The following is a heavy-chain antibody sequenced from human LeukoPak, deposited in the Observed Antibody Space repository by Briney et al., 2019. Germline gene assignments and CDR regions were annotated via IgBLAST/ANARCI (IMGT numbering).Heavy chain of an antibody. V-gene: IGHV4-39*01. CDR3: ARSDTAMVLDY. Sequence: SETLSLTCTVSGGSISSSSYYWGWIRQPPGKGLEWIGSIYYSGSTYYNPSLKSRVTISVDTSKNQFSLKLSSVTAADTAMYYCARSDTAMVLDYWGQGTLVTVSS. CDR2: IYYSGST. D-gene: IGHD5-18*01. J-gene: IGHJ4*02. CDR1: GGSISSSSYY.